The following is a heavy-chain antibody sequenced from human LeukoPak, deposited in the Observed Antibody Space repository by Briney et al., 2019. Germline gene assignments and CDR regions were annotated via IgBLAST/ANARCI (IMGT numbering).Heavy chain of an antibody. CDR1: GGSISSYY. J-gene: IGHJ4*02. Sequence: SETLSLTCTVSGGSISSYYWSWIRQPPGKGLEWIGEINHSGSTNYNPSLKSRVTISVDTSKNQFSLKLSSVTAADTAVYYCARGYCSSTSCYRSYYFDYWGQGTLVTVSS. CDR3: ARGYCSSTSCYRSYYFDY. D-gene: IGHD2-2*02. V-gene: IGHV4-34*01. CDR2: INHSGST.